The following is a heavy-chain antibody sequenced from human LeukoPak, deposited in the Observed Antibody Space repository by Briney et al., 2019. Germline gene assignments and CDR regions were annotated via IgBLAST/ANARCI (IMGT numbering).Heavy chain of an antibody. CDR2: ITGSGGNT. D-gene: IGHD3-9*01. J-gene: IGHJ4*02. V-gene: IGHV3-23*01. Sequence: GASLRLSCAASGFTFSNYAMSWVRQAPGKGLEWISAITGSGGNTYYADSVKGRFTISRDNSKNTVSLQMNSLRAEDTAVYYCAKWGDYDVLTGYYVSDYWGQGTLVTVSS. CDR3: AKWGDYDVLTGYYVSDY. CDR1: GFTFSNYA.